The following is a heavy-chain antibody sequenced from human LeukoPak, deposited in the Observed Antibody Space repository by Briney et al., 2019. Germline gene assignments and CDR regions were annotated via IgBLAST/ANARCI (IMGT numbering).Heavy chain of an antibody. D-gene: IGHD3-22*01. J-gene: IGHJ4*02. Sequence: AASVKVSCKATGYTFTSYDINWVRQATGQGLEWMGWMNPNSGNTGYAQKFQGRVTMTRNTSISTAYMELSSLRSEDTAVYYCAGGYYDSSGYYYSYWGQGTLVTVSS. CDR1: GYTFTSYD. V-gene: IGHV1-8*01. CDR2: MNPNSGNT. CDR3: AGGYYDSSGYYYSY.